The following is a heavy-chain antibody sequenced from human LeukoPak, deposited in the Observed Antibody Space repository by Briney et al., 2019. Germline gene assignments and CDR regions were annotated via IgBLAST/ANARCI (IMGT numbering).Heavy chain of an antibody. J-gene: IGHJ4*02. V-gene: IGHV1-69*05. CDR3: ARTPYDYVWGKYYFDY. CDR1: GGTFSSYA. CDR2: IIPIFGTA. D-gene: IGHD3-16*01. Sequence: SVKVSCKASGGTFSSYAISWVRQAPGQGLEWMGGIIPIFGTANYAQKFQGRVTITTDESTSTAYMELSSLRSEDTAVYYCARTPYDYVWGKYYFDYWGQGTLVTVSS.